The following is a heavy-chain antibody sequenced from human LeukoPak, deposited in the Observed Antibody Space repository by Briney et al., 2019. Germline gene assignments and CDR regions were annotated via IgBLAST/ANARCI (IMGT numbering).Heavy chain of an antibody. CDR2: IRSTANIYAT. D-gene: IGHD3-22*01. CDR3: TRQRPDYDSSGSPRQSAFDI. V-gene: IGHV3-73*01. J-gene: IGHJ3*02. CDR1: GVSIFGSY. Sequence: GGSLRLFCAASGVSIFGSYMHWVRHAFGERLLWCGRIRSTANIYATACAASVKGRFTISRDESKNTTYLQMNILKTEDTAVYYCTRQRPDYDSSGSPRQSAFDIWGQGTMVTVSS.